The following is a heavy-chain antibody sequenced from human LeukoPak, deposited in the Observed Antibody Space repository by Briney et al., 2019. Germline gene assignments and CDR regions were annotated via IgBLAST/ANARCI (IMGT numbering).Heavy chain of an antibody. D-gene: IGHD2-2*02. CDR2: ISYDGSNK. CDR3: AREYHGSDIVVVPAAINPIFDY. CDR1: GFTFSSYA. V-gene: IGHV3-30-3*01. J-gene: IGHJ4*02. Sequence: GGSLRLSCAASGFTFSSYAMHWVRQAPGKGLEWVAVISYDGSNKYYADSVKGRFTISRDNSKNTLYLQMNSLRAEDTAVYCCAREYHGSDIVVVPAAINPIFDYWGQGTLVTVSS.